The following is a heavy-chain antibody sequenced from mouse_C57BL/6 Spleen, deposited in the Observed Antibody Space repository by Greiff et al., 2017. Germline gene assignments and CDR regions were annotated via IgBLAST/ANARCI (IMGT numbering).Heavy chain of an antibody. V-gene: IGHV14-1*01. Sequence: VQLQQSGAELVRPGASVKLSCTASGFNIKDYYMHWVKQRPEQGLEWIGRIDPEDGDTEYAPKFQGKATMTADTSSNTAYLQLSSLTSEDTAVYYCTTYYYDYDGVADWGQGTLVTVSA. CDR1: GFNIKDYY. D-gene: IGHD2-4*01. J-gene: IGHJ3*01. CDR3: TTYYYDYDGVAD. CDR2: IDPEDGDT.